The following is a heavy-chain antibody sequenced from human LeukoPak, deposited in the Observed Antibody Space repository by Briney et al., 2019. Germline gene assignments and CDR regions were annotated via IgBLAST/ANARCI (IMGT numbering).Heavy chain of an antibody. Sequence: PGGSLRLSCAASGFTFSSYGMHWVRQAPGKGLEWVAFIRYDGSNKYYADSVKGRSTISRDNSKNTLYLQMNSLRAEDTAVYYCAKDRIVATISFDYWGQGTLVTVSS. D-gene: IGHD5-12*01. CDR2: IRYDGSNK. CDR1: GFTFSSYG. CDR3: AKDRIVATISFDY. J-gene: IGHJ4*02. V-gene: IGHV3-30*02.